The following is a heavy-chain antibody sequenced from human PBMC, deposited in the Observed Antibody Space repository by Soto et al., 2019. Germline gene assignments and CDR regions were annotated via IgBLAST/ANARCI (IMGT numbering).Heavy chain of an antibody. CDR2: IGTAGDT. D-gene: IGHD3-16*01. CDR1: GFTFSSYD. V-gene: IGHV3-13*04. Sequence: GGSLRLSCAASGFTFSSYDMHWVRQATGKGLEWVSSIGTAGDTYYPGSVKGRFTISRENAKNSLYLQMNSLRAGDTAVYYCERGEGWGRYYYGKDVWGQGTTVTVSS. CDR3: ERGEGWGRYYYGKDV. J-gene: IGHJ6*01.